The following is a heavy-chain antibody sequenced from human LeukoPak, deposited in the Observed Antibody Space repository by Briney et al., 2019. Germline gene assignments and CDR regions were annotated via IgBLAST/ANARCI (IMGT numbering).Heavy chain of an antibody. D-gene: IGHD4-17*01. V-gene: IGHV1-18*01. J-gene: IGHJ4*02. Sequence: GASVKVSCKASGYTFTNYGITWMRQAPGQGLEWMGWISAYNGKTNYAQKLQGRVTMTTDTSTSTAYMELRSLRSDDTAVYYCARQRYGDNTFDYWGQGTLVTVSS. CDR1: GYTFTNYG. CDR2: ISAYNGKT. CDR3: ARQRYGDNTFDY.